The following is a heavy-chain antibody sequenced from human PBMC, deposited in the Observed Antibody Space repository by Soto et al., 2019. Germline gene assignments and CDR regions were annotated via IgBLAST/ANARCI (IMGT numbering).Heavy chain of an antibody. Sequence: EVQLVESGGGLVQPGGSLRLSCAASGFTFSRYAMHWVRQAPGKGLEYVSPISSNGGSTYYATSVKGRFTISRDNSKNTLYLQMGSLRPEDTAVYYCARGGRGYEFDYWGQGTLVTVSS. D-gene: IGHD5-12*01. CDR1: GFTFSRYA. J-gene: IGHJ4*02. CDR2: ISSNGGST. CDR3: ARGGRGYEFDY. V-gene: IGHV3-64*01.